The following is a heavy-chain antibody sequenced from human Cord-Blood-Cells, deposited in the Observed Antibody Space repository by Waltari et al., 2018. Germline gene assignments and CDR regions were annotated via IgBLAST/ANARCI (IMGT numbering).Heavy chain of an antibody. CDR1: GGSFSGYY. D-gene: IGHD7-27*01. CDR2: INHSGST. V-gene: IGHV4-34*01. J-gene: IGHJ4*02. Sequence: QVQLQQWGAGLLKPSETLSLTCAVYGGSFSGYYWSWIRQPPGKGLGWIGEINHSGSTNYNPSLKSRVTISVDTSKNQFSLKLSSVTAADTAVYYCARGHWGSGGVADYWGQGTLVTVSS. CDR3: ARGHWGSGGVADY.